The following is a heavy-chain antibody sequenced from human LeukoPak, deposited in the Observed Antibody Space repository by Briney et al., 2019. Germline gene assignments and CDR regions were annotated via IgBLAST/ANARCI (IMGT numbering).Heavy chain of an antibody. Sequence: SETLSLTCAVSGVSTTNGIYYWAWIRQPPGKGLEWIGSVHNVGSTYYNLSLRSRVTMSIDTSKNQFSLRLNSVTAADTAVYYCARHAEYNSGWHFYLDHWGQGILVTVSS. J-gene: IGHJ4*02. CDR3: ARHAEYNSGWHFYLDH. CDR2: VHNVGST. V-gene: IGHV4-39*01. D-gene: IGHD6-19*01. CDR1: GVSTTNGIYY.